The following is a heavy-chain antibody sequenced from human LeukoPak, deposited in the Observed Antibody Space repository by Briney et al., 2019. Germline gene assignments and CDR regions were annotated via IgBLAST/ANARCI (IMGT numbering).Heavy chain of an antibody. Sequence: SETLSLTCSVSGGSIKDYRRSRIRQPPGKGLEYIGFVYYSASTNYNPSLKSRVTMSLDTSKNQFSLNLNSVTAADTAVYYCARGPCSSANCYWSLDHWGQGTLVTVSS. CDR1: GGSIKDYR. D-gene: IGHD2-2*01. V-gene: IGHV4-59*01. J-gene: IGHJ5*02. CDR2: VYYSAST. CDR3: ARGPCSSANCYWSLDH.